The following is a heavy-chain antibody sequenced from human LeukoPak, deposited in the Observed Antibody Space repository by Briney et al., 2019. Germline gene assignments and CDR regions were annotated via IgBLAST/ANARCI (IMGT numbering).Heavy chain of an antibody. D-gene: IGHD2-15*01. CDR2: INHSGST. CDR3: AIGGLVVVVDWFDP. V-gene: IGHV4-34*01. J-gene: IGHJ5*02. Sequence: SETLSPTCAVYGGSFSGYYWSWIRQPPGKGLEWIGEINHSGSTNYNPSLKSRVTISADTSKNQFSLKLSSVTAADTAVYYCAIGGLVVVVDWFDPWGQGTLVTVSS. CDR1: GGSFSGYY.